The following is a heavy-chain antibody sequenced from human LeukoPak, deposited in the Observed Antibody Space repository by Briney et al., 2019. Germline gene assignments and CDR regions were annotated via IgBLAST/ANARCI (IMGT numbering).Heavy chain of an antibody. J-gene: IGHJ6*04. CDR1: GFTFSSYS. CDR2: IKHDGSAK. Sequence: GGSLRLSCAASGFTFSSYSMNWVRQAPGKGLEWVANIKHDGSAKYYVDSVKGRFTISRDNAKNSLYLQMNSLKVEDTAVYYCARDLVRWTITIPMEVWGKGTTVTISS. CDR3: ARDLVRWTITIPMEV. D-gene: IGHD3-9*01. V-gene: IGHV3-7*01.